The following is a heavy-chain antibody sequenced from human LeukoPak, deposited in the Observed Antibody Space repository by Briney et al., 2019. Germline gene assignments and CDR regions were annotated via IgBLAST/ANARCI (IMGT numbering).Heavy chain of an antibody. D-gene: IGHD6-19*01. CDR3: ARDPVDSSGWSFHLLNWFDP. Sequence: PGGSLRLSCAASGFTFSSYWMSWVRQAPGKGLEWVANIKQDGSEKYYVDSVKGRFTIPRDNAKNSLYLQMNSLRAEDTAVYYCARDPVDSSGWSFHLLNWFDPWGQGTLVTVSS. V-gene: IGHV3-7*03. J-gene: IGHJ5*02. CDR1: GFTFSSYW. CDR2: IKQDGSEK.